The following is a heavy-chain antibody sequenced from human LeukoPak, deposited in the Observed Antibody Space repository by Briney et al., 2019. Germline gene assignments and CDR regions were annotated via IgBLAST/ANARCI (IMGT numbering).Heavy chain of an antibody. Sequence: ASVTVSCKASGYTFTGYYMHWVRQAPGQGLEWMGWTNPNSGGTNYAQKFQGRVTMTRDTSISTAYMELSRLRSDDTAVYYCARGISIVGARSFYFDYWGQGTLVTVSS. CDR1: GYTFTGYY. V-gene: IGHV1-2*02. CDR3: ARGISIVGARSFYFDY. J-gene: IGHJ4*02. CDR2: TNPNSGGT. D-gene: IGHD1-26*01.